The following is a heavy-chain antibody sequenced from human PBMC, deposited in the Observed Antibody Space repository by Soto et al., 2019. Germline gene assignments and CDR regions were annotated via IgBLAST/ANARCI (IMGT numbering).Heavy chain of an antibody. Sequence: QVQLQQWGAGLLKPSETLSLTCAVYGGSFSGYYWSWIRQPPGKGLEWIGEINHSGSTNYNPSLMSRVTISVDTSKNQFSLQLSSVTAADTAVYYCARVWWLRFQPEDYWGQGTLVTVSS. D-gene: IGHD5-12*01. V-gene: IGHV4-34*01. CDR3: ARVWWLRFQPEDY. CDR1: GGSFSGYY. CDR2: INHSGST. J-gene: IGHJ4*02.